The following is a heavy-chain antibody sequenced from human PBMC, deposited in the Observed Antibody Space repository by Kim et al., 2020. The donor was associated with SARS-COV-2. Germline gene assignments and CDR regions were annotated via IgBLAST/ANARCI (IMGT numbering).Heavy chain of an antibody. Sequence: IYYADSGKDRFTISRDNAKNSLYLQMNSLRAEDTAVYYCAKSGTTMGDFWGQGTLVTVSS. V-gene: IGHV3-11*04. D-gene: IGHD1-1*01. J-gene: IGHJ4*02. CDR3: AKSGTTMGDF. CDR2: I.